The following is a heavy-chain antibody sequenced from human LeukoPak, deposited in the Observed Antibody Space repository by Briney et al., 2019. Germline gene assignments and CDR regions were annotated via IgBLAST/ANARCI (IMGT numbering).Heavy chain of an antibody. D-gene: IGHD1-26*01. CDR3: ARSQQPPSGVDY. V-gene: IGHV3-74*01. CDR1: GFTFRSFW. Sequence: GGSLRLSCAASGFTFRSFWMHWVRQAPGKGLVRVSRIDSDGSRTAHADSVKGRFTISRDNAKNTLYLQMNGLRAEDTAVYYCARSQQPPSGVDYWGQGTLVTVSS. CDR2: IDSDGSRT. J-gene: IGHJ4*02.